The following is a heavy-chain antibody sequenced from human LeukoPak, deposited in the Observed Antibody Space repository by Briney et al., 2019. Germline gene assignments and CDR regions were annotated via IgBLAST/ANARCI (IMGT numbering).Heavy chain of an antibody. D-gene: IGHD6-19*01. J-gene: IGHJ4*02. Sequence: PGGSLRLSCAASGFTFSSYAMSWVRQAPGKGLEWVSAISGSGGSTYYADSVKGRFTISRDNSKNTLYLQMNSPRPDDTAVYYCAKDRQWLAKHLDHWGQGTLVTVSS. V-gene: IGHV3-23*01. CDR2: ISGSGGST. CDR1: GFTFSSYA. CDR3: AKDRQWLAKHLDH.